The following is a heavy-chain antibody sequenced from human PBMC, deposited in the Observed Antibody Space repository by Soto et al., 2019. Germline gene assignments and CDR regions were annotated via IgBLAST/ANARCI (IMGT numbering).Heavy chain of an antibody. V-gene: IGHV4-39*01. CDR2: IYYRGST. D-gene: IGHD3-22*01. J-gene: IGHJ4*02. Sequence: QLQLQESGPGLVKPSETLSLTCTVSGGSISSSSYYWGWIRQPPGKGLEWIGSIYYRGSTYYNPALKSRVTISGDTSKNLGSLKLSSVTAADTAVYYSARDYDSSGDYWGQGTLVTVSS. CDR1: GGSISSSSYY. CDR3: ARDYDSSGDY.